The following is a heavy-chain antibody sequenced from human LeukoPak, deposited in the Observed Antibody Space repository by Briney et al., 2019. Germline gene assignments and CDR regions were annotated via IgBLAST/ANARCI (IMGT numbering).Heavy chain of an antibody. CDR3: ARQYSSSWYA. CDR2: IYYSGST. V-gene: IGHV4-39*01. D-gene: IGHD6-13*01. Sequence: SETLSLTCTVSGGSISSSSYYWGWIRQPPGKGLEWIGSIYYSGSTYYNPSLKSRVTISVDTSKNQFSLKLSSVTAANTAVYYCARQYSSSWYAWGQGTLVTVSS. J-gene: IGHJ4*02. CDR1: GGSISSSSYY.